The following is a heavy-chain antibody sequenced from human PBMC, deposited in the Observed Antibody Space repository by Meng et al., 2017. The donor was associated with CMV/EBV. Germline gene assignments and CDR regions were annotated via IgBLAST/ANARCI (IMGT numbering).Heavy chain of an antibody. CDR3: AREGSDSIFGVASHRNWFDP. D-gene: IGHD3-3*01. V-gene: IGHV4-61*01. CDR1: GGSVGSGSYY. J-gene: IGHJ5*02. CDR2: IYYSGST. Sequence: SETLSLTCTVSGGSVGSGSYYWSWIRQPPGKGLEWIGYIYYSGSTNYNPSFKSRVTISVDTSKNQFSLKLSSVTAADTAVYYCAREGSDSIFGVASHRNWFDPWGQGTLVTVSS.